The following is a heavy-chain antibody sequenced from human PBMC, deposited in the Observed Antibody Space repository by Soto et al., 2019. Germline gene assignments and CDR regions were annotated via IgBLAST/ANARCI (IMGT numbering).Heavy chain of an antibody. D-gene: IGHD3-10*01. CDR2: IYSGGST. CDR1: GFTFSSYA. CDR3: ARDYSGGETDRLDP. Sequence: GGSLRISCAASGFTFSSYAMSWVRQAPGKGLEWVSVIYSGGSTYYADSVKGRFTISRHNSKNTLYLQMNSLRAEDTAVYYCARDYSGGETDRLDPWGQGTLVTVSS. J-gene: IGHJ5*02. V-gene: IGHV3-53*04.